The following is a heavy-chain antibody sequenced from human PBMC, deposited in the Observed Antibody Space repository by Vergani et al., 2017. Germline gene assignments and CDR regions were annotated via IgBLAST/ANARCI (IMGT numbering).Heavy chain of an antibody. J-gene: IGHJ4*02. D-gene: IGHD2-15*01. CDR1: CDPVISTYYQ. Sequence: QVQLQESCPGLVKPSETLSLTCTVSCDPVISTYYQCGWLRQPPGKGLEWNGSMEYCWCTSSNPSLECRISIPFETTKNQFSLRMTSVTAADTAVYYCASKRGACRAAYCHSYDFWGPGTLVGVSS. CDR3: ASKRGACRAAYCHSYDF. CDR2: MEYCWCT. V-gene: IGHV4-39*01.